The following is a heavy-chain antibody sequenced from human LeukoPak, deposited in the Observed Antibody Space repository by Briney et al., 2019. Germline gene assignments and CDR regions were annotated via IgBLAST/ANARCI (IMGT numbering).Heavy chain of an antibody. CDR2: IKSKTDGGTT. CDR3: TPQGYESNGRFDY. V-gene: IGHV3-15*01. Sequence: GGSLRLSCAASGFTFTRYWMTWVRQAPGKGLEWVGRIKSKTDGGTTDYAAPVKGRFTISRDDSKNTLYLQMKSLKTEDTGVYYCTPQGYESNGRFDYWGQGTLVTVSS. J-gene: IGHJ4*02. D-gene: IGHD5-12*01. CDR1: GFTFTRYW.